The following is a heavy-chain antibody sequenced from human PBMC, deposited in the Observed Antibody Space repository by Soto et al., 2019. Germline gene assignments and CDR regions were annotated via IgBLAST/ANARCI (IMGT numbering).Heavy chain of an antibody. CDR3: AKDPLHNIFIVFRARLMKWFVS. CDR1: GFTFSSYA. J-gene: IGHJ5*01. D-gene: IGHD3-9*01. V-gene: IGHV3-23*01. Sequence: GGSLRLSCAASGFTFSSYAMSWVRQAPGKGLEWVSAISGSGGSTYYADSVKGRFNISRDNSKNTLYLQMNRVRAEDTAVYYCAKDPLHNIFIVFRARLMKWFVSCGKRILVT. CDR2: ISGSGGST.